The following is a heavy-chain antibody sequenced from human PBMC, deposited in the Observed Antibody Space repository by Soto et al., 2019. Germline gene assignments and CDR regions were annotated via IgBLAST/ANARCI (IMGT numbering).Heavy chain of an antibody. CDR3: ARADGFGVVTPFTDS. CDR2: VHYSGNT. CDR1: GDSISSGRFH. J-gene: IGHJ4*02. D-gene: IGHD3-3*01. Sequence: SETLSLTCSVSGDSISSGRFHWGWIRQPPGKGLEFIATVHYSGNTHYNPSLRSRVTIFVDTSKSHFSLRLSSVTAADTAVYYCARADGFGVVTPFTDSWGQGILVTVS. V-gene: IGHV4-39*02.